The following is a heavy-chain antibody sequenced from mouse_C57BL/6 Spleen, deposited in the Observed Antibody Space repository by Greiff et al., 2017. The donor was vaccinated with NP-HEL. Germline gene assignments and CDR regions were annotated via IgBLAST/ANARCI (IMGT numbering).Heavy chain of an antibody. V-gene: IGHV1-69*01. CDR3: ARRPIYSVVDWYFEV. J-gene: IGHJ1*03. CDR1: GYTFTSYW. Sequence: QVQLQQPGAELVMPGASVKLSCKASGYTFTSYWMHWVQQRPGQGLEWIGEIDPSDSSNNYTQKFKGQSTLPVDKSTSTVYMLLSSLTSEDSAIYYCARRPIYSVVDWYFEVWGTGTTVTASS. CDR2: IDPSDSSN. D-gene: IGHD1-1*01.